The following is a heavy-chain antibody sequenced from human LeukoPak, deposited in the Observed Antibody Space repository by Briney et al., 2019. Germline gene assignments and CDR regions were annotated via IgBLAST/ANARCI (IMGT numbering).Heavy chain of an antibody. Sequence: SVNVSCKASGGTFSSYAIRWVRQAPARGLEWMGGIIPIFGTANYAQKFQGRVTITTDESTSTAYMELSSLRSEDTAVYYCARGVTGDSYCYYYYYMDVWGKGTTVTVSS. D-gene: IGHD7-27*01. CDR3: ARGVTGDSYCYYYYYMDV. V-gene: IGHV1-69*05. CDR2: IIPIFGTA. J-gene: IGHJ6*03. CDR1: GGTFSSYA.